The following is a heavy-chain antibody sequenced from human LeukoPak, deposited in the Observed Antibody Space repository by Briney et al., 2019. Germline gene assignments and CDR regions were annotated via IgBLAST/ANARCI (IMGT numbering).Heavy chain of an antibody. Sequence: GGSLRLSCVASGFAFSTCGMDWVRQAPGKGLEWVSYISTSGRTVNYADSVKGRFTISRDNAKNSLYLQMNSLRAEDTAVYYCARGEAARPDYWGQGTLVTVSS. CDR1: GFAFSTCG. V-gene: IGHV3-48*01. D-gene: IGHD6-6*01. J-gene: IGHJ4*02. CDR2: ISTSGRTV. CDR3: ARGEAARPDY.